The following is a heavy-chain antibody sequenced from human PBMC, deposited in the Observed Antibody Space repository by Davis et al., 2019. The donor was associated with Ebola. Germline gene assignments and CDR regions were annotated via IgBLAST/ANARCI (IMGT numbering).Heavy chain of an antibody. V-gene: IGHV3-53*01. Sequence: PGGSLRLSCAASGFIVSDKYMSWVRQAPGKGPEWVSVLYRDGRTYYADSVKGRFTISRDNSKNTLFLQMNSLRAEDTAMYHCARHAYGDIWYFDLWGRGTRVTVSS. D-gene: IGHD4-17*01. J-gene: IGHJ2*01. CDR1: GFIVSDKY. CDR3: ARHAYGDIWYFDL. CDR2: LYRDGRT.